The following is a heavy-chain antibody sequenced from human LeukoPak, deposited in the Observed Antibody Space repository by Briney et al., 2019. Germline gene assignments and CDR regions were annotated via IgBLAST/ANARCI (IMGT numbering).Heavy chain of an antibody. V-gene: IGHV3-7*01. D-gene: IGHD3-3*01. CDR3: ARGYDFWSGYSYYFDY. CDR2: IKQDGSEK. Sequence: GGSLRLSYAASGFTFSSYWMSWVRQAPGKGLEWVANIKQDGSEKYYVDSVKGRFTISRDNAKNSLYLQMNSLRAEDTAVYYCARGYDFWSGYSYYFDYWGQGTLVTVSS. CDR1: GFTFSSYW. J-gene: IGHJ4*02.